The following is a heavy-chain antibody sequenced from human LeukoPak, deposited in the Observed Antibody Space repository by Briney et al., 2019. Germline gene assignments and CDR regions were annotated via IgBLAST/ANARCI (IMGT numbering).Heavy chain of an antibody. CDR2: INAGNGNT. D-gene: IGHD2-2*02. J-gene: IGHJ3*02. Sequence: GASVKVSCKASGYTFTSYAMHWVRQAPGQRLEWMGWINAGNGNTKYSQKFQGRVTITGDTSASTAYMELSSLRSEDTAVYYCARDCSSTSCYIAFDIWGQGTMVTVSS. CDR3: ARDCSSTSCYIAFDI. V-gene: IGHV1-3*01. CDR1: GYTFTSYA.